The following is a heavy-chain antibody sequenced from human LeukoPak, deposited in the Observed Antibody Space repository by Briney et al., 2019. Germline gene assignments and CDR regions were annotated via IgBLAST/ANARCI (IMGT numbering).Heavy chain of an antibody. J-gene: IGHJ6*02. CDR2: IYSGGST. CDR3: ARDPDSGMDV. V-gene: IGHV3-66*01. Sequence: GGSLRLSCAASGFTFSSYAMSWVRQAPGKGLEWVSVIYSGGSTYYADSVKGRFTISRDNSKNTLYLQMNSLRAEDTAVYYCARDPDSGMDVWGQGTTVTVSS. CDR1: GFTFSSYA.